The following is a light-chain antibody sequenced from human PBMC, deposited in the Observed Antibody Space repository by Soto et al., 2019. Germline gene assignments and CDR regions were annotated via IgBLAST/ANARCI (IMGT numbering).Light chain of an antibody. CDR1: QGIDTS. V-gene: IGKV1-9*01. J-gene: IGKJ5*01. CDR2: AAS. CDR3: QKLHGYPIN. Sequence: DIQLTHSPSFLSASVLYIVTITCRSSQGIDTSLASYQQKPGKAPKLLIYAASNFQSGVPSRFSGSGSGTHFTLTISSLQPEDFATYYCQKLHGYPINFGQGTRLEIK.